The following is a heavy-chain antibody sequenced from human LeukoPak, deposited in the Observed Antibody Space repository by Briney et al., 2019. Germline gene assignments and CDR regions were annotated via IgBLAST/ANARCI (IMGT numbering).Heavy chain of an antibody. CDR2: ISSSSYI. V-gene: IGHV3-21*01. D-gene: IGHD6-13*01. J-gene: IGHJ4*02. CDR1: GFTFSSYS. Sequence: PGGSLRLSCAASGFTFSSYSMNWVRQAPGKGLEWVSSISSSSYIYYADSVKGRFTISRDNAKNSLYLQMSSLRAEDTAVYYCARDLGQQLVHFDYWGQGTLVTVSS. CDR3: ARDLGQQLVHFDY.